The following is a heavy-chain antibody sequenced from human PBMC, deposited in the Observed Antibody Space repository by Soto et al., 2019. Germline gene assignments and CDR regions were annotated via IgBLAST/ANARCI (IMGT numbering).Heavy chain of an antibody. J-gene: IGHJ4*02. CDR1: GGTFSSYT. CDR3: ARGGNYGSGGNYFDY. V-gene: IGHV1-69*02. CDR2: IIPILGIA. D-gene: IGHD3-10*01. Sequence: QVQLVQSGAEVKKPGSSVKVSCKASGGTFSSYTISWVRQAPGQGLEWMGRIIPILGIANYAQKFQGRVTITADKSTSTAYMELSSLRSEDTAMYYCARGGNYGSGGNYFDYWGQGTLVTVSS.